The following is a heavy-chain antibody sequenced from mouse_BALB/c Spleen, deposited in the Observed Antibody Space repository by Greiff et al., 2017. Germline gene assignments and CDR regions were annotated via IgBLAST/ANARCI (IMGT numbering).Heavy chain of an antibody. D-gene: IGHD2-1*01. CDR1: GFTFSSFG. V-gene: IGHV5-17*02. J-gene: IGHJ3*01. Sequence: EVQVVESGGGLVQPGGSRKLSCAASGFTFSSFGMHWVRQAPEKGLEWVAYISSGSSTIYYADTVKGRFTISRDNPKNTLFLQMTSLRSEDTAMYYCARDGKGSGVAYWGQGTLVTVSA. CDR2: ISSGSSTI. CDR3: ARDGKGSGVAY.